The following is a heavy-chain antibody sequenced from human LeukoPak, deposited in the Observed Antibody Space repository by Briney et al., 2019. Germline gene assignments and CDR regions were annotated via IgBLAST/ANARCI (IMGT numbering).Heavy chain of an antibody. D-gene: IGHD3-3*01. CDR3: ARGPRSSDYDFWGTAYYYGMDV. Sequence: SETLSLTCTVSGGSISSGGYYWGWIRQHPGKGLEWIGYIYYSGSTYYNPSLKSRVTISVDTSKNQFSLKLSSVTAADTAVYYCARGPRSSDYDFWGTAYYYGMDVWGQGTTVTVSS. V-gene: IGHV4-31*03. J-gene: IGHJ6*02. CDR2: IYYSGST. CDR1: GGSISSGGYY.